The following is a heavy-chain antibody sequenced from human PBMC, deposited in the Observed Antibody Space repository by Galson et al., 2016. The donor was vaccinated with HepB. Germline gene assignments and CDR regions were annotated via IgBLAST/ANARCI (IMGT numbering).Heavy chain of an antibody. CDR2: ISYDGSNA. Sequence: SLRLSCATAGFTFISSGMHWVRQAPGKGLEWATFISYDGSNAYYADSVKGRFTVTRDNSKNTLYLQMNSLRPEDTAVYYCAKGGPNYCGSGSYSQLEFWGQGTLVTVSS. CDR1: GFTFISSG. V-gene: IGHV3-30*18. CDR3: AKGGPNYCGSGSYSQLEF. J-gene: IGHJ4*02. D-gene: IGHD3-10*01.